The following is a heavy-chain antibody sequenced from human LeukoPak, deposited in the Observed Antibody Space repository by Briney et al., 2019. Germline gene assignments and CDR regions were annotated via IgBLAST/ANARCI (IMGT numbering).Heavy chain of an antibody. J-gene: IGHJ6*02. CDR2: IWYDGSNK. CDR1: GFTFSSYA. CDR3: ARMASGQYGDV. Sequence: GGSLRLSCAASGFTFSSYAMSWVRQAPGKGLEWVAVIWYDGSNKYYADSVKGRFTISRDNSKNTLYLQMNSLRAEDTAVYYCARMASGQYGDVWGQGTTVTVSS. V-gene: IGHV3-33*08. D-gene: IGHD2/OR15-2a*01.